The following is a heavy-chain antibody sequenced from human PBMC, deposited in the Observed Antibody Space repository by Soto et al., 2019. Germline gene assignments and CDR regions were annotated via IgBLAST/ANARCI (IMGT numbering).Heavy chain of an antibody. Sequence: QVQLQVSGPGLVKPSETLSLTCSVSGVSISGYYWSWIRQPPGKGLEWIAYIYDSGTHYNPSHKSRVTISINASTNQISLKLTSVTAADTDVYYCARHKRECSGDTCYSLFDPCGQVTLVTVSS. CDR1: GVSISGYY. D-gene: IGHD2-15*01. CDR3: ARHKRECSGDTCYSLFDP. J-gene: IGHJ5*02. V-gene: IGHV4-59*08. CDR2: IYDSGT.